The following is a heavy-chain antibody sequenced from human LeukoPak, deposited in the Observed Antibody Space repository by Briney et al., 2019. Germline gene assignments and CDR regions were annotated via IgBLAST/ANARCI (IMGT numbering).Heavy chain of an antibody. V-gene: IGHV4-59*08. CDR3: ARLGCVPDGCYNH. J-gene: IGHJ4*02. CDR1: GDSVTSSY. D-gene: IGHD2-15*01. Sequence: SETLSLTWSVSGDSVTSSYGNWIRQPPGKGLEWIGYVSADGTTNYSPSLRSRLIMSVDTAKNDISLILMSVTAADTAIYYCARLGCVPDGCYNHWGRGILVTVAS. CDR2: VSADGTT.